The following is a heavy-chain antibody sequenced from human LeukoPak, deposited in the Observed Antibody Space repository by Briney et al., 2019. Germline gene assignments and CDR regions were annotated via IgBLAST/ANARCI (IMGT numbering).Heavy chain of an antibody. CDR2: MNPNSGNT. D-gene: IGHD3-10*01. CDR1: GYTFTRYG. J-gene: IGHJ5*02. Sequence: ASVKVSCKASGYTFTRYGINWVRQATGQGLEWMGWMNPNSGNTGYAQKFQGRVTMTRNTSIITAYMELSSLRSEDTAVYYCARRAYSSLLWFGESKNWFDPWGQGTLVTVSS. CDR3: ARRAYSSLLWFGESKNWFDP. V-gene: IGHV1-8*01.